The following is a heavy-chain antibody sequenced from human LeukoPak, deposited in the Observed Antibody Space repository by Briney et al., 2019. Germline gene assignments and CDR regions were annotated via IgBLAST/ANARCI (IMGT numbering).Heavy chain of an antibody. CDR3: ARGTTVKTFDI. Sequence: PSETLSLTCAVYGGSFSGYYWSWIRQPPGKGLEWIGEINHSGSTNYNPSLKSRVTISVDTSKNQFSLKLSSVTAADTAVYYCARGTTVKTFDIWGQGTMVTVSS. CDR2: INHSGST. D-gene: IGHD4-11*01. CDR1: GGSFSGYY. V-gene: IGHV4-34*01. J-gene: IGHJ3*02.